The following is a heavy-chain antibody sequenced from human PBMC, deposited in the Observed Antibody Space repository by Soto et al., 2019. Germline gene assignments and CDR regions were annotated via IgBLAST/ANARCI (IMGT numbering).Heavy chain of an antibody. D-gene: IGHD1-26*01. V-gene: IGHV3-21*01. Sequence: EVQLVESGGGLVKPGGSLRLSCAVSGFTFSSYSMNWVRQAPGKGLEWVSSISSSSSYIYYADSVKGRFTISRDNAKNALYLQMNRLRAEDTAVYYCARGIIGGDYYYYGMDVWGQGTTVTVSS. CDR3: ARGIIGGDYYYYGMDV. CDR2: ISSSSSYI. CDR1: GFTFSSYS. J-gene: IGHJ6*02.